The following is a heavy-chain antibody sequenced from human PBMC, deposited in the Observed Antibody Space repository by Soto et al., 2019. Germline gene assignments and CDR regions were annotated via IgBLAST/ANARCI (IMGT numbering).Heavy chain of an antibody. Sequence: ASVKVSCKASGYTFTSYAMHWVRQAPGQSLEWMGWINAANGNAEYSRKFQGRVTITRDTSANTAYMELSSLGSEDTAVYYCAKDGSTNRDGHNNYKYWGQGTLVTVSS. D-gene: IGHD3-10*01. CDR3: AKDGSTNRDGHNNYKY. CDR2: INAANGNA. CDR1: GYTFTSYA. V-gene: IGHV1-3*01. J-gene: IGHJ4*02.